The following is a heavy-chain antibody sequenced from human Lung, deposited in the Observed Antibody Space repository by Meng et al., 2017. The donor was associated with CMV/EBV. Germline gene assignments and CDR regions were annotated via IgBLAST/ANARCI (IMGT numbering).Heavy chain of an antibody. Sequence: QGKLGQSGAEVKKPGASVKVSCKASGYTFTGYYMHWLRQAPGQGLEWVGRITPSSGGTTYAQKFQGRVTMTRDTSISTAYMELSSLRSDDAAIYYCVRANLGSADYWGQGTLVTVSS. D-gene: IGHD7-27*01. CDR1: GYTFTGYY. J-gene: IGHJ4*02. CDR3: VRANLGSADY. V-gene: IGHV1-2*06. CDR2: ITPSSGGT.